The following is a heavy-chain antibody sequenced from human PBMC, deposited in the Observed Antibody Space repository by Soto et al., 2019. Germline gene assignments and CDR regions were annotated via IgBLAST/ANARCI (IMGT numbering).Heavy chain of an antibody. Sequence: QVQLVQSGAEVKKPGSSVKVSCKASGGTFSSYTISWVRQAPGQGLEWMGRIIPILGIANYAQKFQGRVTITXXKXTXXAYMELSSLRSEDTAVYYCARVTPYGDYYKGWFDPWGQGTLVTVSS. CDR3: ARVTPYGDYYKGWFDP. V-gene: IGHV1-69*02. CDR1: GGTFSSYT. CDR2: IIPILGIA. D-gene: IGHD4-17*01. J-gene: IGHJ5*02.